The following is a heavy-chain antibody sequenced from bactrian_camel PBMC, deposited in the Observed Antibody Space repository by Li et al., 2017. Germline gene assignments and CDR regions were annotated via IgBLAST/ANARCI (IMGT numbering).Heavy chain of an antibody. CDR2: IDSGRST. J-gene: IGHJ6*01. CDR1: GYSLDRYC. V-gene: IGHV3S55*01. Sequence: HVQLVESGGDSVQAGGSLRLSCVLSGYSLDRYCMGWFRQAPGKGREEVATIDSGRSTRYLDSVKGRFTISVDKAKKILYLQMNSLKPEDTAVYYCAVLQGDGSWVEACIRRTESGYWGQGTQVTVS. D-gene: IGHD6*01. CDR3: AVLQGDGSWVEACIRRTESGY.